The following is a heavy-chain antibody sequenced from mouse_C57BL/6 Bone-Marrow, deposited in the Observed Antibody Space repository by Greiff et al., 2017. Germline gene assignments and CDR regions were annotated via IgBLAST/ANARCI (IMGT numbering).Heavy chain of an antibody. D-gene: IGHD2-5*01. Sequence: VQLQPSGAELARPGASVKLSCKASGYTFTSSGISWLTQRTGQGLAWIGEIYPRSGNTYYNAKFKGKATLTADKSSSTAYMELRSLTSEDSAVYFCAREGTYSNYEREMDYWGQGTSVT. CDR2: IYPRSGNT. CDR1: GYTFTSSG. J-gene: IGHJ4*01. V-gene: IGHV1-81*01. CDR3: AREGTYSNYEREMDY.